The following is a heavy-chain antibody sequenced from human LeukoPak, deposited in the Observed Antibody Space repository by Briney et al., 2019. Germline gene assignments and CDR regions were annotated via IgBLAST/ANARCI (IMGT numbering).Heavy chain of an antibody. J-gene: IGHJ4*02. V-gene: IGHV4-59*01. CDR2: IYYSGST. CDR3: AGSYYYDSSSIDY. CDR1: GGSISSYY. D-gene: IGHD3-22*01. Sequence: SETLSLTCTVSGGSISSYYWGWIRQPPGKGLEWIGYIYYSGSTNYNPSLKSRVTISVDTSKNQFSLKLSSVTAADTAVYYCAGSYYYDSSSIDYWGQGTLVTVSS.